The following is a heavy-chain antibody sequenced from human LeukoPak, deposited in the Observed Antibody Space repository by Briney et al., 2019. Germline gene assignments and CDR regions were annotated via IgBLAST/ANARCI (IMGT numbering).Heavy chain of an antibody. CDR3: VRENWHYDY. CDR1: GYAFNVYY. V-gene: IGHV1-2*02. D-gene: IGHD1-7*01. J-gene: IGHJ4*02. CDR2: IHPDSGAT. Sequence: GASVKVSCKASGYAFNVYYIHWVRQAPGQGLEWMGWIHPDSGATNYAQKFQGRVTLTRDRSITTLYMELSGLRSDDTAIYYCVRENWHYDYWGQGTQATVSS.